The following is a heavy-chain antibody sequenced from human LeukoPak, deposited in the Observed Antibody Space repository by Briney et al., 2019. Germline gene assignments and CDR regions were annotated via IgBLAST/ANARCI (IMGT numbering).Heavy chain of an antibody. J-gene: IGHJ4*02. CDR1: GGTFTSYV. V-gene: IGHV1-69*05. D-gene: IGHD5-12*01. Sequence: VASLKISSKASGGTFTSYVLCWVRQAPGQGLVWVGGIIPIFGTANYAQKFQGRVTITTDESTSTAYMELSSLRSEDTAVYYCARYSSYDLYYFDYWGQGTLVTVSS. CDR2: IIPIFGTA. CDR3: ARYSSYDLYYFDY.